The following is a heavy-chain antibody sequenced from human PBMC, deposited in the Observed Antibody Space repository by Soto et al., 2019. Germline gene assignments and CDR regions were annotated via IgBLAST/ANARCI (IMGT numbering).Heavy chain of an antibody. V-gene: IGHV2-5*01. D-gene: IGHD2-8*02. J-gene: IGHJ5*02. Sequence: QITLKESGPTLVKPTQTLTLTCTFSGFSLSTTAVAVGWIRQPPGKALEWLAVIFWNDDKVYSPSLQSRLTISTDTSKNQVVLTLTNVDPVDTATFYCAYRLLSTYCSDTVWAPLGQGILVTVSS. CDR3: AYRLLSTYCSDTVWAP. CDR1: GFSLSTTAVA. CDR2: IFWNDDK.